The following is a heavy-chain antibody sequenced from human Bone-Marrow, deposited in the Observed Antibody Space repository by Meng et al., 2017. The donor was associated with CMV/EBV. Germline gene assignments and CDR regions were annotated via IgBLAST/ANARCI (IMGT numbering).Heavy chain of an antibody. Sequence: SVKVSCKASGYTFTSYGISWVRQAPGQGLEWMGRIIPILGIANYAQKFQGRVTITADKSTSTAYMELSSLRSEDTAVYYCARPDCSSTSCYYGMDVWGQGTTVTVSS. CDR1: GYTFTSYG. CDR3: ARPDCSSTSCYYGMDV. V-gene: IGHV1-69*04. CDR2: IIPILGIA. D-gene: IGHD2-2*01. J-gene: IGHJ6*02.